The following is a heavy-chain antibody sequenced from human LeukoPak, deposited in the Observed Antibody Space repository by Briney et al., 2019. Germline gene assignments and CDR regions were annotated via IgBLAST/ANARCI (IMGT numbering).Heavy chain of an antibody. D-gene: IGHD6-19*01. V-gene: IGHV4-59*01. J-gene: IGHJ6*02. Sequence: SETLSLTCAVYGGSFSGYYWSWIRQPPGKGLEWIGYIYYSGSTNYNPSLKSRVTISVDTSKNQFSLELSSVTAADTAVYYCARDRGIAVAGPYPYYYGMDVWGQGTTVTVSS. CDR3: ARDRGIAVAGPYPYYYGMDV. CDR1: GGSFSGYY. CDR2: IYYSGST.